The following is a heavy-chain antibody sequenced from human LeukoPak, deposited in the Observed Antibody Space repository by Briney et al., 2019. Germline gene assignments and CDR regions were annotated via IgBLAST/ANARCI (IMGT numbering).Heavy chain of an antibody. CDR3: ARAPYNWNDKGAFDI. D-gene: IGHD1-1*01. J-gene: IGHJ3*02. CDR2: ISSSSSTI. CDR1: GFTFSSYS. Sequence: PGGSLRLSCAASGFTFSSYSMNWVRQAPGKGLEWVSYISSSSSTIYYADSVKGRFTISRDNAKNSLYLQMNSLRAEDTAVYYCARAPYNWNDKGAFDIWGQGTMVTVSS. V-gene: IGHV3-48*01.